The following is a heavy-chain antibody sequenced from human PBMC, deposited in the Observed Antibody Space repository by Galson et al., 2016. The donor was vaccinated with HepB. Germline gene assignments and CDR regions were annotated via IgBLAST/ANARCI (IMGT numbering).Heavy chain of an antibody. V-gene: IGHV4-4*02. CDR3: ARDRTMFGGLNALWY. Sequence: SETLSLTCAVSGGSISSSNWWSWVRQPPGKGLEWIGEIDESGGANYNPSLKSRVTISVDKSKNQFSLKLRSVTAADTAVYYCARDRTMFGGLNALWYWGQGTLVTVSS. J-gene: IGHJ4*02. CDR1: GGSISSSNW. CDR2: IDESGGA. D-gene: IGHD3-3*01.